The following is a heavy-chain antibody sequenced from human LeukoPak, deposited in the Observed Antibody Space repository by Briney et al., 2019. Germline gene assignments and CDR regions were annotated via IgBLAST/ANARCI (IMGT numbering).Heavy chain of an antibody. V-gene: IGHV4-31*03. J-gene: IGHJ4*02. D-gene: IGHD5-24*01. Sequence: PSETLSLTCTVSGGSISSGGYCWSWIRQHPGKGLEWIGHIYYSGSTYYNPSLKSRVTISVDTSKNQFSLKLSSVTAAGTAVYYCARVDGVKYTTTRGYYFDYWGQGTLVTVSS. CDR2: IYYSGST. CDR3: ARVDGVKYTTTRGYYFDY. CDR1: GGSISSGGYC.